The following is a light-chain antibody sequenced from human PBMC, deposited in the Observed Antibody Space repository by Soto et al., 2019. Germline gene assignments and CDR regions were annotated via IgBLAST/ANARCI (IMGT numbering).Light chain of an antibody. V-gene: IGLV2-8*01. J-gene: IGLJ2*01. CDR3: SSYAGSNNLV. CDR2: EVS. Sequence: QSALTQPPSASGSPGQSVTISCTGTSSDVGGYNYVSWYQQHPGKAPKLMIYEVSKRPSGVPDRFSGSKSGNTASLIVSGLQAEDEADYYCSSYAGSNNLVFGGGTSSPS. CDR1: SSDVGGYNY.